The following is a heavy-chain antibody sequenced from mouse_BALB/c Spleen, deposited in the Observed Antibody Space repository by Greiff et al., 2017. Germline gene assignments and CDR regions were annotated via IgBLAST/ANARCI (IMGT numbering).Heavy chain of an antibody. Sequence: DAGGGLVQPTGSLKLSCAASGFTFNTYAMNWVRQAPGKGLEWVARIRSKSNNYATYYADSVKDRFTISRDDSQSMLYLQMNNLKTEDTAMYYCVRPYYRSSWFAYWGQGTLVTVSA. CDR1: GFTFNTYA. CDR2: IRSKSNNYAT. J-gene: IGHJ3*01. CDR3: VRPYYRSSWFAY. D-gene: IGHD2-14*01. V-gene: IGHV10-1*02.